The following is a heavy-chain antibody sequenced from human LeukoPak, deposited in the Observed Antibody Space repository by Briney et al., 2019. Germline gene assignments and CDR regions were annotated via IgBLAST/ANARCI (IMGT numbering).Heavy chain of an antibody. D-gene: IGHD3-3*01. CDR1: GGSISSYY. CDR3: ARDQAAIFGVVIDRYMDV. J-gene: IGHJ6*03. CDR2: IYYSGST. V-gene: IGHV4-59*01. Sequence: SETLSLTCTVSGGSISSYYWSWIRQPPGKGLEWIGYIYYSGSTNYNPSLKSRVTTSVDTSKNQFSLKLSSVTAADTAVYYCARDQAAIFGVVIDRYMDVWGKGTTVTVSS.